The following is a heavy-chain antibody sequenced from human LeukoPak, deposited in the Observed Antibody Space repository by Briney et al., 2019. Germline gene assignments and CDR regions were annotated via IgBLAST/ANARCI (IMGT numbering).Heavy chain of an antibody. CDR2: IYSLGNT. V-gene: IGHV4-39*01. Sequence: PSETLSLTCAVSGVSISGRTNSWGWFGQPPGKGLGGIGRIYSLGNTYYNPSLKSRVTISVDTSKKEVSLKVTSVTAADTAIYYCARHLSSVGVAGITTMIDSWGQGTLVTVSA. D-gene: IGHD3-3*01. CDR3: ARHLSSVGVAGITTMIDS. CDR1: GVSISGRTNS. J-gene: IGHJ4*02.